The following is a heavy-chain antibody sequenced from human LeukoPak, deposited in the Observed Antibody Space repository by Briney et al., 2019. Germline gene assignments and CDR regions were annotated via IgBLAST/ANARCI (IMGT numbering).Heavy chain of an antibody. J-gene: IGHJ4*02. V-gene: IGHV3-53*01. D-gene: IGHD2-21*01. CDR1: GFTFSFYS. Sequence: PGGSLRLSCAASGFTFSFYSINWVRQAPGKGLEWVSIIHYDGKIRYAGSVGGRFTIYRDDSENTLFLQMNSLRVDDTAVYFCASGDGYLQPYWGQGTLVTVSS. CDR2: IHYDGKI. CDR3: ASGDGYLQPY.